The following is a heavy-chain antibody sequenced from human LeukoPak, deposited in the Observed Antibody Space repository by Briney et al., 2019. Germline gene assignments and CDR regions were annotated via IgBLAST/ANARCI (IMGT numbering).Heavy chain of an antibody. CDR3: ARGHNDY. V-gene: IGHV3-43*02. J-gene: IGHJ4*02. CDR1: GFTFDDYA. Sequence: GGSLRLSCAASGFTFDDYAMHWVRQAPGKGLEWVSLISGDGGSTYYADSVKCRFTISRDNAKNSLYLQMNSLRAEDTAVYYCARGHNDYWGQGTLVTVSS. CDR2: ISGDGGST.